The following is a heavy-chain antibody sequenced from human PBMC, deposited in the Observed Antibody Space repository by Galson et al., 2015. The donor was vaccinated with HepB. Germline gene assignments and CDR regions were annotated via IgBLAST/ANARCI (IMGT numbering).Heavy chain of an antibody. CDR2: IKQDGSER. CDR1: GFTVINTY. CDR3: TSTMVTQFDY. D-gene: IGHD4-23*01. Sequence: SLRLSCAVSGFTVINTYMMWVRQAPGKGLEWVANIKQDGSERYYVDSVKGRFTISRDNAKNTLYLQMNSLRVEDTAMYYCTSTMVTQFDYWGQGALVTVSS. V-gene: IGHV3-7*01. J-gene: IGHJ4*02.